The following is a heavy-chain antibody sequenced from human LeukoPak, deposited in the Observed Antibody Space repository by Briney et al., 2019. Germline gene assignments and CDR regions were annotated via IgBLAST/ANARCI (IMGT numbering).Heavy chain of an antibody. CDR2: IYYSGST. CDR3: ARDRIYSGSYLNWYIDL. D-gene: IGHD1-26*01. CDR1: GGSISSYY. V-gene: IGHV4-59*01. J-gene: IGHJ2*01. Sequence: SETLSLTCTVSGGSISSYYWSWIRQPPGKGLEWIGYIYYSGSTNYNPSLKSRVTISVDTSKNQFSLKLSSVTAADTAVYYCARDRIYSGSYLNWYIDLWGRGTLVTVSS.